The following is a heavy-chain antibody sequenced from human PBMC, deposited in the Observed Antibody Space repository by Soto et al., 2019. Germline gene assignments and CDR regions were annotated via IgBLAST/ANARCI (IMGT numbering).Heavy chain of an antibody. CDR2: IYYSGST. V-gene: IGHV4-59*01. CDR3: ARGAAAAGTGRAGKDNYYYYYYMDV. D-gene: IGHD6-13*01. J-gene: IGHJ6*03. CDR1: GGSISSYY. Sequence: SETLSLTCTVSGGSISSYYWSWIRQPPGKGLEWIGYIYYSGSTNYNPSLKSRVTISVDTSKNQFSLKLSSVTAADTAVYYCARGAAAAGTGRAGKDNYYYYYYMDVWGKGTTVTVSS.